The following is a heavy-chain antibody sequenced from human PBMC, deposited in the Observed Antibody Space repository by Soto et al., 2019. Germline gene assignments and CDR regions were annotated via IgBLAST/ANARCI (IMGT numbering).Heavy chain of an antibody. Sequence: LGESLKISCKGSGYSFTSYWIGWVRQMPGKGLEWMGIIYPGDSDTRYSPSFQGQVTISADKSISTAYLQWSSLKASDTAMYYCARSVGYSYATEYYYYGMDVWGQGTTVTVSS. CDR3: ARSVGYSYATEYYYYGMDV. CDR2: IYPGDSDT. V-gene: IGHV5-51*01. J-gene: IGHJ6*02. CDR1: GYSFTSYW. D-gene: IGHD5-18*01.